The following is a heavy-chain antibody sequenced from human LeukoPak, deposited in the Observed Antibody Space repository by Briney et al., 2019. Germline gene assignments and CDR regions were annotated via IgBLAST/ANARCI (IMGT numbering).Heavy chain of an antibody. CDR3: ARVKGIWFGEFDY. V-gene: IGHV3-48*01. CDR1: GFTFYSYG. CDR2: ISRSNGTI. D-gene: IGHD3-10*01. Sequence: AGESLRLSCAASGFTFYSYGMNWVRQAPGKGLEWLSYISRSNGTIFYADSVKGRFTISRDNPKNSLYLQMNSLRAEDTALYYCARVKGIWFGEFDYWGQGTLVTVSS. J-gene: IGHJ4*02.